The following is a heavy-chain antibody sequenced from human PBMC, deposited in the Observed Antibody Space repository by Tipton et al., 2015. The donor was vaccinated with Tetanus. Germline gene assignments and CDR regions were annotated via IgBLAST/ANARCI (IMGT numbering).Heavy chain of an antibody. D-gene: IGHD5-12*01. J-gene: IGHJ4*02. CDR3: ASRGYSGRRQIEDY. V-gene: IGHV4-61*08. CDR2: VHYSGRT. Sequence: TLSLTCTVSGDSVRSGDHDWNWIRQPPGKGLEWIGYVHYSGRTNKSPSLKSRVTLSIDKSKNQFSVRLTSVTAADTAVYYCASRGYSGRRQIEDYWGQGTLVTVSS. CDR1: GDSVRSGDHD.